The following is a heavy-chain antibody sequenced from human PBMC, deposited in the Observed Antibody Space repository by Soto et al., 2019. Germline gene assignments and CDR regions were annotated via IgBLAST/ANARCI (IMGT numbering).Heavy chain of an antibody. D-gene: IGHD3-3*01. CDR2: IIPIFGTA. CDR1: GYTCTIYY. V-gene: IGHV1-69*13. Sequence: GASVKVSCKASGYTCTIYYMHWAGQAPVQWREWMGGIIPIFGTAKYAQKFQGRVTITADESTSTAYMELSSLRSEDTAVYYCAREIFGVIISGGRDAFDIWGQGTMVTVSS. CDR3: AREIFGVIISGGRDAFDI. J-gene: IGHJ3*02.